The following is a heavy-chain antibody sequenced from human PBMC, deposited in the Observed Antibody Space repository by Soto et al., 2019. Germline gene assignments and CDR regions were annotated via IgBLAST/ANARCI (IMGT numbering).Heavy chain of an antibody. J-gene: IGHJ6*03. Sequence: LSLTCTVSGGSISSGTSYWSWIRQRPGKGLEWIGYIFYSGSFYYTPSLRGRVMIFADTSKNQFTLRLSSVTAADTAVYYCARGLFGLMYYYMDVWGKGTTVTVSS. CDR3: ARGLFGLMYYYMDV. D-gene: IGHD3-3*01. V-gene: IGHV4-31*03. CDR1: GGSISSGTSY. CDR2: IFYSGSF.